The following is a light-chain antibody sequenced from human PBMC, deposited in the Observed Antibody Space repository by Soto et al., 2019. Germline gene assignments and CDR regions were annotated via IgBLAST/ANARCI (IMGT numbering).Light chain of an antibody. V-gene: IGKV1-6*01. CDR3: IQDYNYPYT. CDR2: AAS. Sequence: AIQMTQSPSSLSASVGDRVTITCRASQGIKNDVGWYQQKPGKAPKLLIYAASSLQSGVQPRFSGSGSGTDFTLTISSLQPEDFATYYCIQDYNYPYTFGQGTKLEIK. CDR1: QGIKND. J-gene: IGKJ2*01.